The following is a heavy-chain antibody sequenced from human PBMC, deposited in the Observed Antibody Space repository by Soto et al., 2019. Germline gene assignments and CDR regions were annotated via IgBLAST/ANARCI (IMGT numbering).Heavy chain of an antibody. CDR1: GYTFTSYD. CDR3: ARARSITSFGVVIMDYYYGMDV. Sequence: ASVKVSCKASGYTFTSYDINWVRQATGQGLEWMGWMNPNSGNTGYAQKFQGRVTMTRNTSISTAYMELSSLRSEDTAVYYCARARSITSFGVVIMDYYYGMDVWGQGTTVTVSS. D-gene: IGHD3-3*01. CDR2: MNPNSGNT. J-gene: IGHJ6*02. V-gene: IGHV1-8*01.